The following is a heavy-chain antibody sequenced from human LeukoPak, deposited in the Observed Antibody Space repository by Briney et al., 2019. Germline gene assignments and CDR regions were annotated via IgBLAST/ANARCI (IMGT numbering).Heavy chain of an antibody. Sequence: GGSLRLSCAASGFTFSSYWMNWVRQPPGKGLEWVANIKRDGSEKYYVHSVKGRFTISRDNAKNSLYLQMNSLRAEDTAVYYCARDPSPGYTYGYGYYWGQGTLVTVSS. CDR2: IKRDGSEK. D-gene: IGHD5-18*01. CDR3: ARDPSPGYTYGYGYY. V-gene: IGHV3-7*01. CDR1: GFTFSSYW. J-gene: IGHJ4*02.